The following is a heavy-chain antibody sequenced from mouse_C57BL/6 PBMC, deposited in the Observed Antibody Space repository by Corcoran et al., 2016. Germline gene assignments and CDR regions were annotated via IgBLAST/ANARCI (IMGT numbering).Heavy chain of an antibody. V-gene: IGHV1S136*01. CDR1: GYTYTSHV. CDR3: ASCNPWFAY. J-gene: IGHJ3*01. CDR2: IYPYNDGT. Sequence: EFQLQQSGPERVKPGASVKMSCKSSGYTYTSHVMHWVKQKPGQGLEWIGYIYPYNDGTKYNEKFKGKATLTSDKSSSTAYMELSSLTSEDSAVYYCASCNPWFAYWGQGTLVTVSA. D-gene: IGHD2-1*01.